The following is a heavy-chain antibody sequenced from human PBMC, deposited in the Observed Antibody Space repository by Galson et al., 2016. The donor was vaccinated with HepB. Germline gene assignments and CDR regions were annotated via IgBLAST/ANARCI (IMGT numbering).Heavy chain of an antibody. V-gene: IGHV4-4*02. CDR2: LFYSGST. CDR3: ARGTLREPQFDY. Sequence: ETLSLTCAVSGGSINSDVWWSWVRQAPGKGLEWLGRLFYSGSTHYNPSLRSRVTISVDTSKSQFSLKLSSVTAADTAVYYCARGTLREPQFDYWGQGTLVTVSS. J-gene: IGHJ4*02. CDR1: GGSINSDVW. D-gene: IGHD1-14*01.